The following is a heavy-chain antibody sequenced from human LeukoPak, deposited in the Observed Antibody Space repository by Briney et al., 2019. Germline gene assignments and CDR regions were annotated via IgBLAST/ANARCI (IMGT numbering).Heavy chain of an antibody. D-gene: IGHD4-17*01. V-gene: IGHV3-23*01. J-gene: IGHJ2*01. Sequence: PGGSLRLSCAASGFTFSSYAMSWVRQAPGEGLEWVSAISGSGGSTYYADSVKGRFTISRDNSKNTLYLQMNSLRAEDTAVYYCAKDKQVTTVTTWYFDLWGRGTLVTVSS. CDR2: ISGSGGST. CDR3: AKDKQVTTVTTWYFDL. CDR1: GFTFSSYA.